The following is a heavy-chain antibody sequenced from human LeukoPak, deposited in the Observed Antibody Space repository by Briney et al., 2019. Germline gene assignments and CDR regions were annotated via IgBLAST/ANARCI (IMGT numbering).Heavy chain of an antibody. CDR1: GFPFVAYA. V-gene: IGHV3-30*01. CDR2: ISSDTTNK. CDR3: ARLAAASPGY. J-gene: IGHJ4*02. Sequence: GKSLRLSCATSGFPFVAYALHWVRQAPGKGLEWVAVISSDTTNKYYVDSVKGRFTISRDNSKNTLYSQMDSLRLEDTAVYYCARLAAASPGYWGQGTLVTVSS. D-gene: IGHD3-16*01.